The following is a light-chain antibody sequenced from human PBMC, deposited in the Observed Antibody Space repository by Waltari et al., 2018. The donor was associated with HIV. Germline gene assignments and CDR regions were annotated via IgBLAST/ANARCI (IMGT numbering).Light chain of an antibody. Sequence: DIEMTQSPSTLSASVGDRVTNTCRASQDIRPWVAWFHQKPGKAPKLLIFKASTLATGVPSRFVGSASRTEFTHNITSLQPDDFATYTCQQYNDFPWTFGQGP. V-gene: IGKV1-5*03. CDR1: QDIRPW. J-gene: IGKJ1*01. CDR2: KAS. CDR3: QQYNDFPWT.